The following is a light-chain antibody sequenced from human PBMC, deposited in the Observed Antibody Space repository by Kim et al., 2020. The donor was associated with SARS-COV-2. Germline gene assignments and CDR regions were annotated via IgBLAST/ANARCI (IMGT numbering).Light chain of an antibody. Sequence: PGERAPLPCRASQSVSSYLAWYQQKAGQAPRLLVYDASTRATGTPDRFSGSGSGTDFTLTISSLEPEDSAVYFCQERLGWHQLTFGGGTKVDIK. J-gene: IGKJ4*01. CDR3: QERLGWHQLT. CDR2: DAS. V-gene: IGKV3-11*01. CDR1: QSVSSY.